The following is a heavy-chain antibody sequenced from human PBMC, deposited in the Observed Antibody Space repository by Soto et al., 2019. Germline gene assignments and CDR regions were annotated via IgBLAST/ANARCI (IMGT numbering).Heavy chain of an antibody. Sequence: TQTLTLTCAFSGFSLRTSGVGVGWIRQPPGKALEWLALINWNDDKRYNSSLKSRLTITKDTSKNQVVLTMTNVDPVDTATYYCAHRRGRGNDYKLWDAFYYWGQGTLVTVYS. CDR1: GFSLRTSGVG. V-gene: IGHV2-5*01. J-gene: IGHJ4*02. D-gene: IGHD4-4*01. CDR2: INWNDDK. CDR3: AHRRGRGNDYKLWDAFYY.